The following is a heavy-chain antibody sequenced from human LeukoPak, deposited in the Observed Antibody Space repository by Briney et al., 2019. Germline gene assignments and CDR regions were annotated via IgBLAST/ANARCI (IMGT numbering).Heavy chain of an antibody. Sequence: SETLSLTCTVSGGSISSSSYYWGWIRQPPGKGLEWIGSIYYSGSTYYNPSLKSRVTISVDTSKNQFSLKLSSVTAADTAVYYCARGPPTVTTMAFGYGWFDPWGQGTLVTVSS. CDR2: IYYSGST. V-gene: IGHV4-39*01. CDR1: GGSISSSSYY. D-gene: IGHD4-17*01. J-gene: IGHJ5*02. CDR3: ARGPPTVTTMAFGYGWFDP.